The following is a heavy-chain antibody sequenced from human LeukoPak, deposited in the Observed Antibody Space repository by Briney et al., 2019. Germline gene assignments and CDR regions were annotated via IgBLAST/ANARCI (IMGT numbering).Heavy chain of an antibody. CDR2: ISSSSSYT. V-gene: IGHV3-11*06. CDR3: AKDVSSGSADYVFDY. Sequence: GGSLRLSCAASGFTFSDYYMSWIRQAPGKGLEWVSYISSSSSYTNYADSVKGRSTISRDNSKNTLYLQMNSLRAEDTAVYYCAKDVSSGSADYVFDYWGQGTLVTVSS. D-gene: IGHD3-10*01. CDR1: GFTFSDYY. J-gene: IGHJ4*02.